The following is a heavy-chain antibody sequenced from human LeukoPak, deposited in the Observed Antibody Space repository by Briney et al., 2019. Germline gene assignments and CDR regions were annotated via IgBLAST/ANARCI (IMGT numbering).Heavy chain of an antibody. D-gene: IGHD2-21*02. V-gene: IGHV4-39*01. J-gene: IGHJ4*02. Sequence: TSETLSLTCTVSAGSITRSSYYWGWIRQTPGGGLDWIGCIYYSGITYYNPSLQGRLTMSVDTSKNQFSLKLNSGTVADTAVYYCARLRVTTGFDYWDQGIPGTVSS. CDR3: ARLRVTTGFDY. CDR2: IYYSGIT. CDR1: AGSITRSSYY.